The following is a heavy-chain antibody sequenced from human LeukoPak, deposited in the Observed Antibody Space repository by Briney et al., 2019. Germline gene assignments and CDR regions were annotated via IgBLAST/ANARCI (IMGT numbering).Heavy chain of an antibody. V-gene: IGHV3-64*04. D-gene: IGHD4-17*01. J-gene: IGHJ4*02. Sequence: GGSLRLSCSASGFTFSDCTMHWVRQAPGKGLEYVSSISPTGGGTYFADSVKGRFTISRDNAKNSLYLQMKSLRDEDTAIYYCARDYGDLPARVPYFDYWGQGTLVTVSS. CDR2: ISPTGGGT. CDR1: GFTFSDCT. CDR3: ARDYGDLPARVPYFDY.